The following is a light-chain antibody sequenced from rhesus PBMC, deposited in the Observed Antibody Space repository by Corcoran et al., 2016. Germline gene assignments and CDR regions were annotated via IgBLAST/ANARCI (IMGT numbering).Light chain of an antibody. J-gene: IGKJ4*01. CDR2: DAS. CDR1: QGIRSY. V-gene: IGKV1-28*02. Sequence: DIQMTQSPSSLSASEGDTVTITCRASQGIRSYLNWFQQKPGKAPKLLIYDASSLESGVPSRFSGSGAGKDFTLTISSLQPEDFATYYCLQHNSYPLAFGGGTKVEIK. CDR3: LQHNSYPLA.